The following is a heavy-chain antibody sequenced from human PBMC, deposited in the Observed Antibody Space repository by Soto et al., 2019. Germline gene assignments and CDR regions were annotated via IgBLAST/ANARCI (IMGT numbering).Heavy chain of an antibody. CDR1: GFTFSIYA. J-gene: IGHJ3*02. CDR2: ISFDGSQR. V-gene: IGHV3-30*04. CDR3: ASMAHFRPVIQATAAAGTRDAPLDI. Sequence: QVQLVESGGGVVQPGGSLRLSCAASGFTFSIYAMHWVRQAPGKGLEWVAVISFDGSQRYFAESVKGRFTISRDNSKNILFLQMDSLGAEETAVYYCASMAHFRPVIQATAAAGTRDAPLDIWGQGTLVTVSS. D-gene: IGHD6-13*01.